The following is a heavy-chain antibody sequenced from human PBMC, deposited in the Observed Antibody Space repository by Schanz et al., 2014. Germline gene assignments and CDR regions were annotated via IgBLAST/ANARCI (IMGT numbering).Heavy chain of an antibody. V-gene: IGHV1-69*04. Sequence: QVQLVQSGAEVRKPGSSVRVSCTASGGTFTSYAFSWVRQAPGQGLEWMGRIIPIVDITNYAQKFLGRVTITADKSTSTAYMELKSLRSADTAVYYCATIGVNDYWRFGLDLGGQGTTVTVSS. CDR3: ATIGVNDYWRFGLDL. J-gene: IGHJ6*02. CDR1: GGTFTSYA. CDR2: IIPIVDIT. D-gene: IGHD3-16*01.